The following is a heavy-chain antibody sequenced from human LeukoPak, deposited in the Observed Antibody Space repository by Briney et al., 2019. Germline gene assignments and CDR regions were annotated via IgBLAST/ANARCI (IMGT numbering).Heavy chain of an antibody. V-gene: IGHV3-9*01. CDR2: ISWNSGSI. J-gene: IGHJ4*02. CDR1: GFTFDDYA. CDR3: AKDIMGVSCTSGVCYVFDY. D-gene: IGHD2-8*01. Sequence: PGGSLRLSCAASGFTFDDYAMHWVRQAPGKGLEWVSGISWNSGSIGYADSVKGRFTISRDNAKNSLYLQMNSLRAEDTALYYCAKDIMGVSCTSGVCYVFDYWGQGTLVTVSS.